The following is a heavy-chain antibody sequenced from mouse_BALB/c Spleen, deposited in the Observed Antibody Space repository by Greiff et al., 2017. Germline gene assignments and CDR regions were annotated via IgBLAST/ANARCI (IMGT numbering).Heavy chain of an antibody. CDR1: GYTFTDYA. D-gene: IGHD2-10*02. V-gene: IGHV1S137*01. J-gene: IGHJ4*01. CDR2: ISTYYGDA. Sequence: QVQLQQSGAELVRPGVSVKISCKGSGYTFTDYAMHWVKQSHAKSLEWIGVISTYYGDASYNQKFKGKATMTVDKSSSTAYMELARLTSEDSAIYYCAREYGNYGDAMDYWGQGTSVTVSS. CDR3: AREYGNYGDAMDY.